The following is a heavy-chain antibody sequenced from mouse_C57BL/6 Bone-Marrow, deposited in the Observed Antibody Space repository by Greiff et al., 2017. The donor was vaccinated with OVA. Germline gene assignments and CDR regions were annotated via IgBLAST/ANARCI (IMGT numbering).Heavy chain of an antibody. J-gene: IGHJ3*01. Sequence: EVKVVESGGGLVKPGGSLKLSCAASGFTFSSYTMSWVLQTPEKRLEWVATISGGGGNTYYPDSVKGRFTISRDNAKNTMCLQMSSLRSEDTALYYCASLWYEYGRFAYWGEGTLGTVSA. D-gene: IGHD2-4*01. V-gene: IGHV5-9*01. CDR3: ASLWYEYGRFAY. CDR1: GFTFSSYT. CDR2: ISGGGGNT.